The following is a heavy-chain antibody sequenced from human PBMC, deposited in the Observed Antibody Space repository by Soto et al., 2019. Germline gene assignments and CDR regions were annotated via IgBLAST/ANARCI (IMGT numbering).Heavy chain of an antibody. J-gene: IGHJ3*02. CDR2: IIPIFGTA. Sequence: SVKVSCKASGGTFSSYAISWVRQAPGQGLEWMGGIIPIFGTANYAQKFQGRVTITADESTSTAYMELNSLRAEDTALYYCARGKDIVVVVAATDYGHDAFDIWGQGTMVTVSS. CDR3: ARGKDIVVVVAATDYGHDAFDI. V-gene: IGHV1-69*13. CDR1: GGTFSSYA. D-gene: IGHD2-15*01.